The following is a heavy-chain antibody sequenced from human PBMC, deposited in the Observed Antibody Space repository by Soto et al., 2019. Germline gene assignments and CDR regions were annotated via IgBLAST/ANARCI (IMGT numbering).Heavy chain of an antibody. Sequence: PSETLSLTCAVSGGSISGITYSWSWIRQPPGKGLEWIGYIYGSGNTYYNPSLKSQFSISVDRSKNQFSLKLSSVTAADTAVYYCARGQGAAAGHSNFDYWGQGALVTVSS. CDR1: GGSISGITYS. V-gene: IGHV4-30-2*01. J-gene: IGHJ4*02. D-gene: IGHD6-13*01. CDR2: IYGSGNT. CDR3: ARGQGAAAGHSNFDY.